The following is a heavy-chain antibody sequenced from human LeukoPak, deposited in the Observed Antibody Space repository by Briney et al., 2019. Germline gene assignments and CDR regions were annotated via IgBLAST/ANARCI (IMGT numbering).Heavy chain of an antibody. V-gene: IGHV3-33*06. CDR3: AKGKYFEYSSSDSHFDY. CDR2: IWYDGSDK. Sequence: QAGGSPRLSCAASGFTFSTHGMHWVRQAPGKGLEWVAVIWYDGSDKYYADSVKGRFTISRDNSKNTLYLQMNSLRAEDTAVYYCAKGKYFEYSSSDSHFDYWGQGTLVTVSS. CDR1: GFTFSTHG. J-gene: IGHJ4*02. D-gene: IGHD6-6*01.